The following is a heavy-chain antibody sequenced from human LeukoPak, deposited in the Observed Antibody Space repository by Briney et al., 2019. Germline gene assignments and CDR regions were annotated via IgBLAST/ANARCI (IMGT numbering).Heavy chain of an antibody. V-gene: IGHV3-74*01. J-gene: IGHJ4*02. D-gene: IGHD3-22*01. CDR2: INSDGSRT. CDR1: GFTFSSHW. CDR3: AREVGDYYDSSGSFGY. Sequence: GGSLRLSCAASGFTFSSHWMHWVRQGPGKGLVWVSRINSDGSRTFYADSVKGRFTISRDSAKNALYLQMNSLRADDTAVYYCAREVGDYYDSSGSFGYWGQGTLVTVSS.